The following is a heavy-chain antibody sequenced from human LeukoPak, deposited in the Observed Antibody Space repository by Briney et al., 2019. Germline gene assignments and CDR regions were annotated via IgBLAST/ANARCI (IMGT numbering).Heavy chain of an antibody. V-gene: IGHV1-69*13. CDR1: GGTFSSYA. J-gene: IGHJ6*03. Sequence: SVKVSCKASGGTFSSYAISWVRQAPGQGLEWMGGIIPIFGTANYAQKFQGRVTITADESTSTAYMELSSLRSEDTAVYYCARGRSIAPVYYYYYMDVWGKGTTVTVSS. D-gene: IGHD6-6*01. CDR3: ARGRSIAPVYYYYYMDV. CDR2: IIPIFGTA.